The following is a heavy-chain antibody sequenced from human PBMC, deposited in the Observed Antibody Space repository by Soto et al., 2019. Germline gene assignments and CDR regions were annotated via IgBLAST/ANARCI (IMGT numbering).Heavy chain of an antibody. Sequence: LRLSCAASRFTFSSYAMHWVRQAPGKGLEWVAVISYDGSNKYYADSVKGRFTISRDNSKNTLYLQMNSLRAEDTAVYYCARFIVVVTANVWGQGTTVTVSS. CDR3: ARFIVVVTANV. V-gene: IGHV3-30-3*01. CDR1: RFTFSSYA. CDR2: ISYDGSNK. D-gene: IGHD2-21*02. J-gene: IGHJ6*02.